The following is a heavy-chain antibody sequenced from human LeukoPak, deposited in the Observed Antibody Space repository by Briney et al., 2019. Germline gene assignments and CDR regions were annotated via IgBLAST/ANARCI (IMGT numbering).Heavy chain of an antibody. V-gene: IGHV4-39*01. J-gene: IGHJ5*02. CDR1: GGSISSSSYS. D-gene: IGHD6-25*01. CDR3: ATLGGAAELRGWFGP. Sequence: PSETLSLTCTVSGGSISSSSYSWGWIRQPPGKGLEWIGCLSYSGSTYYNPSLKSRVTISGDTSKNQFSLKLSSVTAADTAVYYCATLGGAAELRGWFGPWGQGTLVTVSS. CDR2: LSYSGST.